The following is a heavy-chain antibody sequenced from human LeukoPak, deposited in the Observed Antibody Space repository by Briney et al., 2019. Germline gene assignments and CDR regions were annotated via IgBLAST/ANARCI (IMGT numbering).Heavy chain of an antibody. V-gene: IGHV3-23*01. J-gene: IGHJ1*01. CDR1: GFTFDNYA. CDR3: AKADSSGYYYESRYFQH. Sequence: GGSLRLSCAASGFTFDNYAMIWVRLAPGRGLEYVSVISGSADGTYSADSVRGRFIISRDNSKNTLYLEMNSLRAEDTAVYYCAKADSSGYYYESRYFQHWGQGTLVTVSS. CDR2: ISGSADGT. D-gene: IGHD3-22*01.